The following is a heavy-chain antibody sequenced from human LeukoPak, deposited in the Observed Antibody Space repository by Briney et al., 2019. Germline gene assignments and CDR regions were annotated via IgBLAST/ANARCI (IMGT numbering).Heavy chain of an antibody. Sequence: GGSLRLSCEASGFTFSSYWMSWVRQAPGKGLEWVANIKTDGSEKYYVDSVKGRFTISRDNAKNSLYLQMNSLRAEDMAVYYCARDYTGYFPWGQGTLVIVSS. J-gene: IGHJ5*02. CDR3: ARDYTGYFP. CDR1: GFTFSSYW. V-gene: IGHV3-7*03. D-gene: IGHD3-9*01. CDR2: IKTDGSEK.